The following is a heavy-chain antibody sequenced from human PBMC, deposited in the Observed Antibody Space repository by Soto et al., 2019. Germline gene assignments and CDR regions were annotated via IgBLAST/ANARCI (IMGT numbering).Heavy chain of an antibody. CDR1: GYTFTSYA. J-gene: IGHJ6*02. CDR3: ARDLHEIVVVVAATYGMDV. CDR2: INAGNGNT. Sequence: GASVKVSCKASGYTFTSYAMHWVRQAPGQRLEWMGWINAGNGNTKYSQKFQGRVTITRDTSASTAYMGLSSLRSEDTAVYYCARDLHEIVVVVAATYGMDVWGQGTTVTVSS. D-gene: IGHD2-15*01. V-gene: IGHV1-3*01.